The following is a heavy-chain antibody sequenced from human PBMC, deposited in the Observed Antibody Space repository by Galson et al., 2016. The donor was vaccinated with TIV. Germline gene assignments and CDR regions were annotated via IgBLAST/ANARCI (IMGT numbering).Heavy chain of an antibody. V-gene: IGHV3-30-3*01. CDR2: ISHDGNNK. D-gene: IGHD1-7*01. CDR1: GFTFSSYT. CDR3: TRDGRGNWKYVDYFDY. J-gene: IGHJ4*02. Sequence: SLRLSCAASGFTFSSYTFHWVRQTPGKGLEWVAIISHDGNNKDVADSVRGRFTISRDSSKNTVYLQMNNLRPEDTALYFWTRDGRGNWKYVDYFDYWGQGTLVTVSS.